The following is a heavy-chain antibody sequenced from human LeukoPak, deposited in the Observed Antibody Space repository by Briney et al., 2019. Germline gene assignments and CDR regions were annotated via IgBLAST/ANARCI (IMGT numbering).Heavy chain of an antibody. V-gene: IGHV1-2*02. CDR3: ARGTGYSYGLDDAFDI. Sequence: ASVKVSCKPSGYTFTGYYIHWVRQAPGQGLEWMGWSNPNGGGTNYAQNFQGRVTLTMETSTSTAYMELSRLRSDDTAVYYCARGTGYSYGLDDAFDIWGQGTMVTVSS. D-gene: IGHD5-18*01. CDR1: GYTFTGYY. CDR2: SNPNGGGT. J-gene: IGHJ3*02.